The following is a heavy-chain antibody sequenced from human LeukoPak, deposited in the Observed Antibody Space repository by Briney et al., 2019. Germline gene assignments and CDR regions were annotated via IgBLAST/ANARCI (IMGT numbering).Heavy chain of an antibody. D-gene: IGHD3-22*01. Sequence: GGSLRLSCAASGFTVSSNYMSWVRQAPGKGLEWVSVIYTDDSTYYADSVKGRFTISRDNSRNTLYLQMDSLRAEDTAVYYCARDAPYYYDSSGYYSYWGQGTLVTVSS. CDR1: GFTVSSNY. CDR2: IYTDDST. CDR3: ARDAPYYYDSSGYYSY. V-gene: IGHV3-53*01. J-gene: IGHJ4*02.